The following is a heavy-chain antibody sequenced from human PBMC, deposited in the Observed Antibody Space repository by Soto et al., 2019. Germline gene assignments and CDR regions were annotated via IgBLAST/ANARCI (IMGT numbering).Heavy chain of an antibody. CDR1: GFTFSSYA. CDR3: AKEGPLSGSHSTDY. V-gene: IGHV3-23*01. CDR2: ISGSGGIT. Sequence: EVQLLESGGGLVQPGGSLRLSCVASGFTFSSYAMSWVRQAPGKGLEWVSAISGSGGITYYADSVKGRFTISRDNSKNTLDRQMNSLRAEDTAVYYCAKEGPLSGSHSTDYWGQGTLVTVSS. D-gene: IGHD1-26*01. J-gene: IGHJ4*02.